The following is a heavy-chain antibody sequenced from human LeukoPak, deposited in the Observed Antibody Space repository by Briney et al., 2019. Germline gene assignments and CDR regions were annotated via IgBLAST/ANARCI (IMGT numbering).Heavy chain of an antibody. D-gene: IGHD3-3*01. V-gene: IGHV4-4*02. Sequence: SETLSLTCGVSGGXLSTTNWWTWVRQPPGKGLEWIGEVHLDGRTNYNPSLESRLTMSVDLSENHISLKLTSVTAADTAVYYCAREGGFYRPLDYSGQGTLVTVSS. J-gene: IGHJ4*02. CDR2: VHLDGRT. CDR1: GGXLSTTNW. CDR3: AREGGFYRPLDY.